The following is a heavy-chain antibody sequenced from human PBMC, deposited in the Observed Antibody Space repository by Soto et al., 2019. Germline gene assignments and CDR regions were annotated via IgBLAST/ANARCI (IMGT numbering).Heavy chain of an antibody. CDR1: GGSISSSNW. J-gene: IGHJ4*02. CDR3: AREASSSFDS. Sequence: PSETLSLTCAVSGGSISSSNWFSWFRQPPGGGLEWIGEIFHGAGPNYNPSLKSRVTISIDKSTDQFSLILRSVTAADTAVYFCAREASSSFDSWGQGTLVTVSS. V-gene: IGHV4-4*02. CDR2: IFHGAGP.